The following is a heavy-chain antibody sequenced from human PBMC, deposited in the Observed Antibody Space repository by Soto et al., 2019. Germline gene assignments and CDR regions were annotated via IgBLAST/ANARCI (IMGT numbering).Heavy chain of an antibody. CDR1: GGSFSGYY. CDR2: INHSGST. D-gene: IGHD2-15*01. V-gene: IGHV4-34*01. CDR3: AAEKDIVVVVAATSRTPFGY. J-gene: IGHJ4*02. Sequence: QVQLQQWGAGLLKPSETLSLTCAVYGGSFSGYYWSWIRQPPGKGLEWNGEINHSGSTNYNPSLKSRVTISVDTSKNQFSLKLSSVTAADTAVYYCAAEKDIVVVVAATSRTPFGYWGQGTLVTVSS.